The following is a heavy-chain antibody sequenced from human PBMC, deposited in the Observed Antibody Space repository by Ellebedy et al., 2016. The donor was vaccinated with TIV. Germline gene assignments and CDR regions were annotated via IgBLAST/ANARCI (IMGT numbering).Heavy chain of an antibody. Sequence: MPSETLSLTCPVSGYSITNRYYWGWIRQTPGRGLEWIGYISHSGSTTYHPSLKSRVTLSVDTSKNQVSLKLTSVTAADTAVYFCARLVVGSTDFWGQGTLVTVSS. CDR1: GYSITNRYY. D-gene: IGHD1-26*01. V-gene: IGHV4-38-2*01. J-gene: IGHJ4*02. CDR2: ISHSGST. CDR3: ARLVVGSTDF.